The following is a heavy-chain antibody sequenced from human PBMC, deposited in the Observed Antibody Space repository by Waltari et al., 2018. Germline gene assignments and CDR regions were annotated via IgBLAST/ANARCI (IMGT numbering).Heavy chain of an antibody. V-gene: IGHV1-8*03. J-gene: IGHJ4*02. Sequence: QVQLVQSGAEVKKPGASVKVSCKASGYTFTSYDINWGRQATGQGLEWMGRLNPNSGNPRYAQKFQGRVTITRHPSISPPYMALSSLSSEDTAVYSCARGGSIAARRGFDYWGQGTLVTVSS. CDR2: LNPNSGNP. CDR1: GYTFTSYD. CDR3: ARGGSIAARRGFDY. D-gene: IGHD6-6*01.